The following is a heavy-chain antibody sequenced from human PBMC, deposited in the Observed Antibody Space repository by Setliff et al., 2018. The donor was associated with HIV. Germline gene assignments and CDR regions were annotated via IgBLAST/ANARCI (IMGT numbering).Heavy chain of an antibody. CDR3: ANFPTIFGTSSPLFS. V-gene: IGHV4-59*08. CDR2: VYYSGTT. Sequence: PSETLSLTCSVFGRSITSSYWSWVRQSPGRGLEWIGYVYYSGTTNYNPSLESRGSLSIDTSKNQFSLTLTSLTVADTAVYYCANFPTIFGTSSPLFSWGQGTQVTVSS. J-gene: IGHJ4*02. CDR1: GRSITSSY. D-gene: IGHD3-3*01.